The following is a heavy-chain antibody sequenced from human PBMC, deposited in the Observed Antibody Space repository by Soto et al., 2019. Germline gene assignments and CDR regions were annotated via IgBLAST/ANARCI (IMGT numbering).Heavy chain of an antibody. D-gene: IGHD3-10*01. CDR1: GFTFSSYG. CDR3: ARDLRGFGELPYYYYGMDV. J-gene: IGHJ6*02. CDR2: IWYDGSNK. V-gene: IGHV3-33*01. Sequence: QVQLVESGGGVVQPGRSLRLSCAASGFTFSSYGMHWVRQAPGKGLEWVAVIWYDGSNKYYADSVKGRFTISRDNSKNTLYLQMNSLRAEDTAVYYCARDLRGFGELPYYYYGMDVWGQGTTVTVSS.